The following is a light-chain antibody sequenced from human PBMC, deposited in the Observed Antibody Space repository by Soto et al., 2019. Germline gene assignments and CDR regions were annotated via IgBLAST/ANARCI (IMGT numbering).Light chain of an antibody. V-gene: IGKV1-39*01. Sequence: DIQLTQSPSSLSASVGDRVTITCRASQSISGYLNWYQQKPGKAPKFLIYAVSSLQSGVPSRFSGSGSGTELTITISNLQAEDFATHYCQQSSFIPALTFGGGTKVEVK. CDR2: AVS. J-gene: IGKJ4*01. CDR3: QQSSFIPALT. CDR1: QSISGY.